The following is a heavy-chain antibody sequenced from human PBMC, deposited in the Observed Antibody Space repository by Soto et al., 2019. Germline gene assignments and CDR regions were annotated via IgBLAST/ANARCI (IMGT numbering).Heavy chain of an antibody. CDR1: GGSISSSNW. CDR3: ARGESYRISTSCYIWNTPRHYGMDV. V-gene: IGHV4-4*02. D-gene: IGHD2-2*02. J-gene: IGHJ6*02. CDR2: IYDSGST. Sequence: QVQLQESGPGLVKTSGTLSLTCAVSGGSISSSNWYSWVRQPPGKGLEWIGEIYDSGSTHYNPSRQGRVHISADKSKNQFALKQSSVTAADTAVYYSARGESYRISTSCYIWNTPRHYGMDVWGQGTTVTVSS.